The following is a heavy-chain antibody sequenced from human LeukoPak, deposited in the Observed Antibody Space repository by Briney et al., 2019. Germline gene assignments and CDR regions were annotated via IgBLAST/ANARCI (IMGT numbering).Heavy chain of an antibody. Sequence: PGGSLRLSCAASGFTFSSYAMHWVRQAPGKGLEWVAVISYDGSNKYYADSVKGRFTISRDNSKNTLYLQMSSLRAEDTAVYYCAREGNYYDSSGYYYKPFFDYWGQGTLVTVSS. CDR2: ISYDGSNK. V-gene: IGHV3-30*04. CDR3: AREGNYYDSSGYYYKPFFDY. D-gene: IGHD3-22*01. CDR1: GFTFSSYA. J-gene: IGHJ4*02.